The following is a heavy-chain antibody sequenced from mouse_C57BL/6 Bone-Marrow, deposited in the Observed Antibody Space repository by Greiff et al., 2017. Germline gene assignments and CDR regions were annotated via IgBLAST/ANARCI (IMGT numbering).Heavy chain of an antibody. CDR2: IDPADSYT. Sequence: QVQLQQPGAELVMPGASVTLSCKASGYTFTSYWMHWVKQTPGQGLEWIGEIDPADSYTNYNQKFKGKSTLTVDKSSSTAYMQLSSLPSEDSAVYYCARKYCNDAWFAYWGQGTLVTVSA. V-gene: IGHV1-69*01. CDR3: ARKYCNDAWFAY. CDR1: GYTFTSYW. J-gene: IGHJ3*01. D-gene: IGHD2-10*02.